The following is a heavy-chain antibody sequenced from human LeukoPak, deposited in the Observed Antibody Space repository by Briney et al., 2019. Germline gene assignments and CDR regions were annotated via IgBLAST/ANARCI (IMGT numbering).Heavy chain of an antibody. CDR2: INTHGSST. CDR3: LAGYYYYYMNV. D-gene: IGHD6-13*01. CDR1: GFAFSNYW. V-gene: IGHV3-74*01. J-gene: IGHJ6*03. Sequence: GGSLRLSCAASGFAFSNYWLHWVRQAPGKGLVWVARINTHGSSTNYADSVKGRFTISRDNAKNTLYLQMTSLSAEDTAVYYALAGYYYYYMNVWGKGTTVTVSS.